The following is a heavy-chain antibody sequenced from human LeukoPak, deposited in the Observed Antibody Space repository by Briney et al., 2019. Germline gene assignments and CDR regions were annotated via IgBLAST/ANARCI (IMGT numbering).Heavy chain of an antibody. CDR3: ATARTLRVTTSFDY. CDR1: GFTFSSYW. CDR2: IISDGSSA. J-gene: IGHJ4*02. D-gene: IGHD4-17*01. Sequence: PGGSLRLSCAASGFTFSSYWMHWVRQAPGKGLVWVSRIISDGSSASYADSVKGRFTISRDNAKNTLFLQMDSLGAEDMAVYYCATARTLRVTTSFDYWGQGTLVTVSS. V-gene: IGHV3-74*01.